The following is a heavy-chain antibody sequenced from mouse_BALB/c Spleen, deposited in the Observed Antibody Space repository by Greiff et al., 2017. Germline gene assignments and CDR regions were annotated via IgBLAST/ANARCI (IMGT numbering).Heavy chain of an antibody. CDR2: ISSGSSTI. Sequence: DVKLVESGGGLVKPGGSLKLSCAASGFTFSSFGMHWVRQAPEKGLEWVAYISSGSSTIYYADTVKGRFTISRDNPKNTLFLQMTSLRSEDTAMYYCARREDAMDYWGQGTSVTVSS. V-gene: IGHV5-17*02. CDR1: GFTFSSFG. CDR3: ARREDAMDY. J-gene: IGHJ4*01.